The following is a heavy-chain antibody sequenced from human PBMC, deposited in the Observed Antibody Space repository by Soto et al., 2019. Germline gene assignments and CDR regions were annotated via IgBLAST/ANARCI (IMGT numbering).Heavy chain of an antibody. CDR3: ASHYGGNSGTSFDY. V-gene: IGHV4-30-4*01. CDR2: IYYSGST. CDR1: GGSISSTNW. J-gene: IGHJ4*02. D-gene: IGHD4-17*01. Sequence: PSETLSLTCAVSGGSISSTNWWSWIRQPPGKGLEWIGYIYYSGSTYYNPSLKSRVTISVDTSKNQFSLKLSSVTAADTAVYYCASHYGGNSGTSFDYWGQGTLVTVSS.